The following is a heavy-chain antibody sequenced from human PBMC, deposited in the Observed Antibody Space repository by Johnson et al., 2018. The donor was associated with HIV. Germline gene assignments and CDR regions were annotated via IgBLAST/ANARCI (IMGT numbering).Heavy chain of an antibody. CDR3: ARDRRGSGRPNAFDL. V-gene: IGHV3-33*01. J-gene: IGHJ3*01. CDR2: IWFDGSNK. CDR1: GFTFSNYG. D-gene: IGHD3-10*01. Sequence: QVQLVESGGGLVQPGGSLRLSCAASGFTFSNYGMHWVRQAPGKGLEWVAVIWFDGSNKYYADSVKGRFTISRDKSKNTLYLQMNSLRAEDTAVYYCARDRRGSGRPNAFDLWGRGTKVTV.